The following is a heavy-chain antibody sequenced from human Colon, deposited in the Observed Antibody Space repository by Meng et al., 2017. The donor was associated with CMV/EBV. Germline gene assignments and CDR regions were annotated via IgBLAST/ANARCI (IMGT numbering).Heavy chain of an antibody. CDR3: ANYGAVAGTTIDY. J-gene: IGHJ4*02. V-gene: IGHV4-59*01. D-gene: IGHD6-19*01. CDR1: GGSISNYF. Sequence: GSLRLSCTVSGGSISNYFWTWIRQSPGKGLEWIGYASSSGSTNYNPSLKSRVTISVDRSKNQFSLKLRSVTAADTAVYYCANYGAVAGTTIDYWGQGTLVTVSS. CDR2: ASSSGST.